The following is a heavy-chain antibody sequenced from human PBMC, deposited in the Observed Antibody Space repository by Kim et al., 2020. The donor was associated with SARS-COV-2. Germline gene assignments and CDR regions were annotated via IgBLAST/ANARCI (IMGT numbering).Heavy chain of an antibody. D-gene: IGHD4-17*01. CDR1: GDSVSSNSAA. CDR2: TYYRSKWYN. Sequence: SQTLSLTCAISGDSVSSNSAAWNWIRQSPSRGLEWLGRTYYRSKWYNDYAVSVKSRITINPDTSKNQFSLQLNSVTPEDTAVYYCARAHTYGDYLYYYGMDVWGQGTTVTVSS. J-gene: IGHJ6*02. CDR3: ARAHTYGDYLYYYGMDV. V-gene: IGHV6-1*01.